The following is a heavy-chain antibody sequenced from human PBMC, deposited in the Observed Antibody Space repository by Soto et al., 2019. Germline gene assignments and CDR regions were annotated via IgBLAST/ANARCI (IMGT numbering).Heavy chain of an antibody. CDR1: GGTFSSYA. Sequence: SVKVSCKASGGTFSSYAISWVRQAPGQGLEWMGGIIPIFGTANYAQKFQGRVTITADESTSTAYMELSSLRSEDTAVYYCARTRIVGATQTPNWFDPWGQGTLVTVS. V-gene: IGHV1-69*13. J-gene: IGHJ5*02. CDR3: ARTRIVGATQTPNWFDP. CDR2: IIPIFGTA. D-gene: IGHD1-26*01.